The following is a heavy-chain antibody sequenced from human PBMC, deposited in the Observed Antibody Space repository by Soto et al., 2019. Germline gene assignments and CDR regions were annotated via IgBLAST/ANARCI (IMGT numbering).Heavy chain of an antibody. J-gene: IGHJ6*02. V-gene: IGHV3-11*06. CDR3: ARDQYDFLTVFLVTFPLSPPGNYYSGMDV. CDR2: ISSSSSYT. CDR1: GLTFIDYY. D-gene: IGHD3-9*01. Sequence: GGSLRVSCAASGLTFIDYYMSWIRQAPGKGLEWVSYISSSSSYTNYADSVKGRFTISRDNAKNSLYLQMNSLRAEDTAVYYCARDQYDFLTVFLVTFPLSPPGNYYSGMDVWGQGTTVTVS.